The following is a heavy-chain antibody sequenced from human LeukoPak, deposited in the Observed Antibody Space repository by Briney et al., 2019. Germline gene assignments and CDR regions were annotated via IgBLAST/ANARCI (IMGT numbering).Heavy chain of an antibody. Sequence: VASVKVSCKASGGTFSSYAISWVRQAPGQGLEWMGGIIPIFGTANYAQKFQGRVTITADESTSTAYMELSRLRSDDTAVYYCARFEYSSSSDGYWGQGTLVTVSS. CDR3: ARFEYSSSSDGY. J-gene: IGHJ4*02. D-gene: IGHD6-6*01. V-gene: IGHV1-69*01. CDR1: GGTFSSYA. CDR2: IIPIFGTA.